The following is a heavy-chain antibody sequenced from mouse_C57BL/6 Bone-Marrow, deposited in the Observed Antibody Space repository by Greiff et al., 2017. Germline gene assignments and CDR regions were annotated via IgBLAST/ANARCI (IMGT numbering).Heavy chain of an antibody. Sequence: VQLQESGPELVKPGASVKISCKASGYSFTSYYIHWVKQRPGQGLEWIGWIYPGSGNTKYNEKFTGKATLTADTSSSTASMQLNSLTSDESAVYYWARGSVCYGNYEGYFDYWGQGTTRTVSA. D-gene: IGHD2-1*01. CDR2: IYPGSGNT. CDR1: GYSFTSYY. J-gene: IGHJ2*01. V-gene: IGHV1-66*01. CDR3: ARGSVCYGNYEGYFDY.